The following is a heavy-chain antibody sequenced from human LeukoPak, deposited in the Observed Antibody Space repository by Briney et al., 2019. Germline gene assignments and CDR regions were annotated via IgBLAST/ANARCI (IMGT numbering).Heavy chain of an antibody. D-gene: IGHD2-2*01. V-gene: IGHV1-8*03. J-gene: IGHJ5*02. CDR3: ARGIVVPRAHMSPRFDP. CDR1: GYTFTSYD. Sequence: ASVKVSCKASGYTFTSYDINWVRQATGQGLEWMGWMNPNSGNTGYAQKFQGRGTITRNTSISTAYMELSSLRSEDTAVYYCARGIVVPRAHMSPRFDPWGQGTLVTVSS. CDR2: MNPNSGNT.